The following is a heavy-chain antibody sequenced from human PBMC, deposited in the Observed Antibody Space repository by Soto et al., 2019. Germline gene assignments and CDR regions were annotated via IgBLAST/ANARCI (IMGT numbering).Heavy chain of an antibody. D-gene: IGHD4-17*01. J-gene: IGHJ6*02. CDR1: GGSISSGGYS. CDR3: ARAHYGDYGYGMDV. V-gene: IGHV4-30-2*01. CDR2: IYHSGTT. Sequence: QLQLQESGSGLVKPSQTLSLTCAVSGGSISSGGYSWSWIRQPPGKGLEWIGYIYHSGTTYYNPSLKSRVTISVDRSTNQSSLKLSSVTAADTAVYYCARAHYGDYGYGMDVWGQGTTVTVSS.